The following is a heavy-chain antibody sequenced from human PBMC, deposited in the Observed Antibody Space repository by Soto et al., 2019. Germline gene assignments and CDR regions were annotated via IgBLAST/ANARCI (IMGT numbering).Heavy chain of an antibody. V-gene: IGHV1-46*02. Sequence: SVKVSCKASGYSFKDHYMHWVRQAPGRGLEWVGIINPSGEHTNYAQQFRGRVAMTRDTSTSTAYMELRSLRSEDTAVYFCARISCKGGSCYFDFDHWGQGTLVTVSS. J-gene: IGHJ4*02. CDR2: INPSGEHT. CDR3: ARISCKGGSCYFDFDH. D-gene: IGHD2-15*01. CDR1: GYSFKDHY.